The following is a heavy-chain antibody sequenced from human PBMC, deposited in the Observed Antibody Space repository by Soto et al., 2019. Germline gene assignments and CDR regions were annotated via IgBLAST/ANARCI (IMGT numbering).Heavy chain of an antibody. V-gene: IGHV3-21*01. CDR3: AGVGGQLFPGFDY. CDR2: ISSSSSYI. CDR1: GFTFSSYS. J-gene: IGHJ4*02. Sequence: EVQLVESGGGLVKPGGSLRLSCAASGFTFSSYSMNWVRQAPGKGLEWVSSISSSSSYIYYADSVKGRFTISRDNAKNSLYLQMNSLRAEDTAVYYCAGVGGQLFPGFDYWGQGTLGTVSS. D-gene: IGHD6-6*01.